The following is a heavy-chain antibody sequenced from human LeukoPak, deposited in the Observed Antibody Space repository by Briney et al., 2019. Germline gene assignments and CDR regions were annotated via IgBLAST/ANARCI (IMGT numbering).Heavy chain of an antibody. CDR1: GGSIINFY. V-gene: IGHV4-59*01. D-gene: IGHD1-26*01. CDR2: IYYTGGT. Sequence: SETLSLTCTVSGGSIINFYWSWIRQPPGKGLEWIGYIYYTGGTNYSPSLKSRVTISVDTSKSQFSLELSSVTAADTAVYYCARDKGGSYPDAFDIWGQGTMVTVSS. J-gene: IGHJ3*02. CDR3: ARDKGGSYPDAFDI.